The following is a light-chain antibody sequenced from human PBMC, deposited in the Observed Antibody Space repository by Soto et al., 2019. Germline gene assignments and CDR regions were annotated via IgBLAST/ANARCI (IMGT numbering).Light chain of an antibody. CDR2: GAS. V-gene: IGKV3D-15*01. CDR1: HSVDIY. Sequence: EIVLTQSPATLSVSPGERVSLSCRASHSVDIYLAWYQQKPGQAPRLLIFGASYRATGIPARFSGSGSGTEFNLTISSLQSEDFAVYFCQQYDDWLRLTFGGGTKVDI. J-gene: IGKJ4*01. CDR3: QQYDDWLRLT.